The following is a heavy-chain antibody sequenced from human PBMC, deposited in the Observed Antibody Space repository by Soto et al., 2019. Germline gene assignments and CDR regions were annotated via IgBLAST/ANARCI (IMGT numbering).Heavy chain of an antibody. Sequence: GGSLRLSCAASGFTFSSYWMSWVRQAPGKGLEWVANIKQDGSEKYYVDSVKGRFTISRDNAKNSLYLQMNSLRAEDTAVYYCAIYDYIWGSYRSYWGQGTLVTVSS. J-gene: IGHJ4*02. V-gene: IGHV3-7*01. D-gene: IGHD3-16*02. CDR2: IKQDGSEK. CDR3: AIYDYIWGSYRSY. CDR1: GFTFSSYW.